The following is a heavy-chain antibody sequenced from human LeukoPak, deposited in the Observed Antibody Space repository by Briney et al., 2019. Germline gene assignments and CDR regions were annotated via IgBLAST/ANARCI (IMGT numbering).Heavy chain of an antibody. CDR1: GGSISSYS. Sequence: SETLSLTCTVSGGSISSYSWSWIRQPPGKGLEWIGYMYHSGRTYYNPSLKSRVTISVDRSKNQFSLRLSSVTAADTAVYYCARDGGGLGRGIDYWGQGTLVTVSS. D-gene: IGHD3-16*01. V-gene: IGHV4-30-2*01. CDR2: MYHSGRT. CDR3: ARDGGGLGRGIDY. J-gene: IGHJ4*02.